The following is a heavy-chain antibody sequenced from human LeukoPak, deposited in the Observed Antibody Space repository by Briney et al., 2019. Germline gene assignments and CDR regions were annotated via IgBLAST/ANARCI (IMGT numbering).Heavy chain of an antibody. J-gene: IGHJ4*02. CDR1: GFTFSSYA. CDR2: ISYDGSNK. CDR3: ARVYYYDSSGYAFDY. D-gene: IGHD3-22*01. Sequence: GRSLRLSCAASGFTFSSYAMHWVRQAPGKGLEWVAVISYDGSNKYYADSVKGRFTISRDNSKNTLYLQMNSLRAEDTAVYYCARVYYYDSSGYAFDYWGQGTLVTVSS. V-gene: IGHV3-30-3*01.